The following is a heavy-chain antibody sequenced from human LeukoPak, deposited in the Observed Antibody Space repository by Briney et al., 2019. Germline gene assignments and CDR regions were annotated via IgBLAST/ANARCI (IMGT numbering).Heavy chain of an antibody. J-gene: IGHJ4*02. Sequence: PSETLSLTCTVSGGSLSNYYWSWIRQPPGKGLEWIGYIYYSGSTNYNPSLKSRVTISIDTSKNQLSVKLSSVTAADTAVYYCARQGSGNYLSPVNYWGQGTLVTVSS. CDR2: IYYSGST. CDR3: ARQGSGNYLSPVNY. CDR1: GGSLSNYY. D-gene: IGHD1-26*01. V-gene: IGHV4-59*08.